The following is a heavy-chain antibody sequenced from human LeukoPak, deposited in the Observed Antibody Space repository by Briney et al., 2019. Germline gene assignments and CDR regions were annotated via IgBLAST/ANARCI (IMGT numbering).Heavy chain of an antibody. D-gene: IGHD5-24*01. V-gene: IGHV3-74*01. Sequence: GGSLRLSCAASGFTFTTYWMHWVRQAPGKGLVWVSRINTDGTSTTYADSVKGRFTTSRDHAKNTLYLQMNSLRAEDTAVYYCARERDGYNYDYWGQGTLVTVSS. CDR2: INTDGTST. J-gene: IGHJ4*02. CDR3: ARERDGYNYDY. CDR1: GFTFTTYW.